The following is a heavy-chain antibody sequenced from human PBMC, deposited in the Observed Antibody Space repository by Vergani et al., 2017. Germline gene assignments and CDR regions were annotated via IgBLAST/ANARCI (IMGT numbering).Heavy chain of an antibody. D-gene: IGHD6-13*01. CDR1: GFPFSSYA. CDR2: ISSNGGST. Sequence: EVQLVESGGGLVQPGGSLRLSCAASGFPFSSYAMHWVRQAPGKGLEYVSAISSNGGSTYYANSVKGRFTISRDNSKNTLYLQMGSLRAEDMAVYYCARVKAAAGRAFDYWGQGTLVTVSS. V-gene: IGHV3-64*01. J-gene: IGHJ4*02. CDR3: ARVKAAAGRAFDY.